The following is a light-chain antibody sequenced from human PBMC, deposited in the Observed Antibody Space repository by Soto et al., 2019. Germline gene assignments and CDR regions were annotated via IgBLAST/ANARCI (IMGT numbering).Light chain of an antibody. Sequence: DIQMTQSPSTLSASVGERVTITCRASQSISAWLAWYQQKPGKAPKLLIYKASNVESGVPSRFSGSGSGTEFTLTISSLQPDDYATYYYQQYHSYPITFGQGTRLEIK. J-gene: IGKJ5*01. CDR2: KAS. CDR1: QSISAW. V-gene: IGKV1-5*03. CDR3: QQYHSYPIT.